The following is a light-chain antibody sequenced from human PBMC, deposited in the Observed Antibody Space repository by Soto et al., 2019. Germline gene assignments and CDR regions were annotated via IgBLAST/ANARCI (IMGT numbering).Light chain of an antibody. Sequence: IQMTQSPSSLSAPVGDRVTISCRASQSIRNYGSWYQQKPGTAPKLLIRAASTLQSGVPARFSGSGSGTDFKLTISSLQIEDFSTYFCPRTDSTPQTFGQGT. V-gene: IGKV1-39*01. CDR2: AAS. J-gene: IGKJ1*01. CDR3: PRTDSTPQT. CDR1: QSIRNY.